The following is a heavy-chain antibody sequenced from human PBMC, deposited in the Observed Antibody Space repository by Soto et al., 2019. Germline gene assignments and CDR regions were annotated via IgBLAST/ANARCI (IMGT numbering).Heavy chain of an antibody. CDR3: ARHGNYDFWSGYYTLYYYYYGMDG. CDR1: GGSISSSSYY. CDR2: IYYSGST. D-gene: IGHD3-3*01. J-gene: IGHJ6*02. Sequence: PSETLSLTCTVSGGSISSSSYYWGWIRQPPGKGLEWIGSIYYSGSTYYNPSLKSRVTISVDTSKNQFSLKLSSVTAADTAVYYCARHGNYDFWSGYYTLYYYYYGMDGWGQGTTVTVSS. V-gene: IGHV4-39*01.